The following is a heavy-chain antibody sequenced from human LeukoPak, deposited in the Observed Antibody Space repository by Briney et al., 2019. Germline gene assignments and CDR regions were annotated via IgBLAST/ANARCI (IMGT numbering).Heavy chain of an antibody. D-gene: IGHD2-2*01. CDR2: IYYSGST. CDR1: GGSISSYY. CDR3: ARGGDIVVVPAALFDY. J-gene: IGHJ4*02. V-gene: IGHV4-59*01. Sequence: PSETLSLTCTVSGGSISSYYWSWIRQPPGKGLEWIGHIYYSGSTNYNPSLKSRVTISVDTSKNQFSLKLSSVTAADTAVYYCARGGDIVVVPAALFDYWGQGTLVTVSS.